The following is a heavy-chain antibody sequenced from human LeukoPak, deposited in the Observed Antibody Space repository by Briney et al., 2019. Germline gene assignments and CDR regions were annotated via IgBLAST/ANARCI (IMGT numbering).Heavy chain of an antibody. CDR3: ARDRGYSYGYNYYYYGMDV. D-gene: IGHD5-18*01. J-gene: IGHJ6*02. CDR2: ISAYNGNT. V-gene: IGHV1-18*01. CDR1: GYTFTSYG. Sequence: ASVKVSCKASGYTFTSYGISWVRQAPGQGLEWMEWISAYNGNTNYAQKLQGRVTMTTDTSTSTAYMELRSLRSDDTAVYYCARDRGYSYGYNYYYYGMDVWGQGTTVTVSS.